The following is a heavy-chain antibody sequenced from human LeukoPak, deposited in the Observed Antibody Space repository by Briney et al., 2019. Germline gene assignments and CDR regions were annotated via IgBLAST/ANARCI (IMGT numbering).Heavy chain of an antibody. CDR3: ARLGYGSGSYYSVPDY. V-gene: IGHV4-39*01. D-gene: IGHD3-10*01. Sequence: SETLSLTSTVSGGSISSSSYYWGWIRQPPGKGLEWIGSIYYSGSTYYNPSLKSRVTISVDTSKNQFSLKLSSVTAADTAVYYCARLGYGSGSYYSVPDYWGQGTLVTVSS. CDR1: GGSISSSSYY. CDR2: IYYSGST. J-gene: IGHJ4*02.